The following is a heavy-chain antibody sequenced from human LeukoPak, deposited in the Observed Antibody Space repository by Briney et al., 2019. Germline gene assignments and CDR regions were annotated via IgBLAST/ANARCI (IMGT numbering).Heavy chain of an antibody. CDR2: ISSSSSYI. CDR3: ARVSYDSSGYYYFYSNYYGMDV. J-gene: IGHJ6*02. V-gene: IGHV3-21*01. D-gene: IGHD3-22*01. Sequence: GGSLRLSCAASGYTFSSYSMNWVRQAPGKGLEWVSSISSSSSYIYYADSVKGRFTISRDNAKNSLYLQMNSLRAEDTAVYYCARVSYDSSGYYYFYSNYYGMDVWGQGTTVTVSS. CDR1: GYTFSSYS.